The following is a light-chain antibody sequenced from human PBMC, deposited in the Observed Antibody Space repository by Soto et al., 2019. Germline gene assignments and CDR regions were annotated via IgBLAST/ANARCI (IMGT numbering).Light chain of an antibody. Sequence: DIQLTQYPSSLSASVGDEVTITCRASQGISHYLTWYQQKPGRAPTLLIYGVSTLQSGVPSRFSGGGSGTDVTLTISNLQLEDFATYYCQQSYDAQFTFGGGTRVEIK. J-gene: IGKJ4*01. CDR1: QGISHY. V-gene: IGKV1-39*01. CDR2: GVS. CDR3: QQSYDAQFT.